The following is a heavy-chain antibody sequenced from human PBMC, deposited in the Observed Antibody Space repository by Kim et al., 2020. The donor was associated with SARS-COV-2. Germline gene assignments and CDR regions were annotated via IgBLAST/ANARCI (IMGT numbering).Heavy chain of an antibody. CDR3: AGAMVRGVIITGGVDV. D-gene: IGHD3-10*01. V-gene: IGHV3-53*01. J-gene: IGHJ6*02. Sequence: GGSLRLSCAASGFTVSSNYMSWVRQAPGKGLEWFSVIYSGGSTYYADSVKGRFTISRDNSKNTLYLQMNSLRAADTAVYYCAGAMVRGVIITGGVDVWGQGTTVTASS. CDR2: IYSGGST. CDR1: GFTVSSNY.